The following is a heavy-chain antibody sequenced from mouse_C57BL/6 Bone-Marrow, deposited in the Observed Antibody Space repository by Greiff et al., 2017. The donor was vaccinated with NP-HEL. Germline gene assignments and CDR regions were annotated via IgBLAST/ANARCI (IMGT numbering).Heavy chain of an antibody. V-gene: IGHV1-69*01. CDR1: GYTFTSYW. D-gene: IGHD4-1*01. CDR2: IDPSDSYT. Sequence: QQPGAELVMPGASVKLSCKASGYTFTSYWMHWVKQRPGQGLEWIGEIDPSDSYTNYNQKFKGKSTLTVDKSSSTAYMQLSSLTSEDSAVYYCAREGANWDWYFDVWGTGTTVTVSS. J-gene: IGHJ1*03. CDR3: AREGANWDWYFDV.